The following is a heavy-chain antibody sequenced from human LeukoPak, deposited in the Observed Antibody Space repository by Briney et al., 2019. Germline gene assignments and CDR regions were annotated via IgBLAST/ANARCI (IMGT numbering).Heavy chain of an antibody. CDR1: GGSITSSAYY. D-gene: IGHD5-12*01. V-gene: IGHV4-39*07. Sequence: SETLSLTCSVSGGSITSSAYYWGWIRQPPGKGLEWIGSIYYSGSTYYNPSLKSRVTISVDTSKNQFSLKLSSVTAADTAVYYCARVGYEYQSILRYYYYYMDVWGKGTTVTVSS. J-gene: IGHJ6*03. CDR3: ARVGYEYQSILRYYYYYMDV. CDR2: IYYSGST.